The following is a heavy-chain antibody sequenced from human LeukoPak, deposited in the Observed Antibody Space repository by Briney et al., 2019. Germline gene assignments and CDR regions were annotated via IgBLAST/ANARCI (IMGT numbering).Heavy chain of an antibody. J-gene: IGHJ4*02. CDR3: ARDAYYDSSGYYYFDY. Sequence: SQTLSLTCTVSGGSISSGGYYWSWIRQHPGKGLEWIGYIYYSGSTYYNPSLKSRVTISVDTSKNQFSLKLSSVTAADTAVYYCARDAYYDSSGYYYFDYRGQGTLVTVSP. D-gene: IGHD3-22*01. V-gene: IGHV4-31*03. CDR1: GGSISSGGYY. CDR2: IYYSGST.